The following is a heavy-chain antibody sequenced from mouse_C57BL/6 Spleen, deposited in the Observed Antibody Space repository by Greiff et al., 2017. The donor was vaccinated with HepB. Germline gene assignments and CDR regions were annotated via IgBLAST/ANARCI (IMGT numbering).Heavy chain of an antibody. CDR2: ISDGGSYT. J-gene: IGHJ2*01. CDR3: ARENVDYLDY. Sequence: EVNLVESGGGLVKPGGSLKLSCAASGFTFSSYAMSWVRQTPEKRLEWVATISDGGSYTYYPDNVKGRFTISRDNAKNNLYLQMSHLKSEDTAMYYCARENVDYLDYWGQGTTLTVSS. CDR1: GFTFSSYA. D-gene: IGHD2-4*01. V-gene: IGHV5-4*01.